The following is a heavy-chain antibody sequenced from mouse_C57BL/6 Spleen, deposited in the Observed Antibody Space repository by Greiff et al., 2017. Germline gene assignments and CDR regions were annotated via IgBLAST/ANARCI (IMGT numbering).Heavy chain of an antibody. D-gene: IGHD2-4*01. CDR1: GYTFTDYY. V-gene: IGHV1-76*01. CDR2: IYPGSGNT. Sequence: QVHVKQSGAELVRPGASVKLSCKASGYTFTDYYINWVKQRPGQGLEWIARIYPGSGNTYYNEKFKGKATLTAEKSSSTAYMQLSSLTSEDSAVYFCARYDYDLAYWGQGTLVTVSA. CDR3: ARYDYDLAY. J-gene: IGHJ3*01.